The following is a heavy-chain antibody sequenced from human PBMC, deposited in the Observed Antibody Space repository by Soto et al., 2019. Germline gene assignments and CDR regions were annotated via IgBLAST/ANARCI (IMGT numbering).Heavy chain of an antibody. D-gene: IGHD6-25*01. Sequence: SETLSLTCTVSGGSISSSSYYWGWIRQPPGKGLEWIGSIYYSGSTYYNPSLKSRVTISVDTSKNQFSLKLSSVTAADTAVYYCARNPFIGDSGACGAEYYFVYWGQGTPVTVSS. V-gene: IGHV4-39*01. CDR2: IYYSGST. CDR3: ARNPFIGDSGACGAEYYFVY. CDR1: GGSISSSSYY. J-gene: IGHJ4*02.